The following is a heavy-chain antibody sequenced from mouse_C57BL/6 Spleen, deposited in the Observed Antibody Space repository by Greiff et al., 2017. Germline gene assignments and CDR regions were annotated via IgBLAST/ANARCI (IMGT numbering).Heavy chain of an antibody. D-gene: IGHD2-1*01. CDR2: INPGSGGT. Sequence: VQLQQSGAELVRPGTSVKVSCKASGYAFTNYLIEWVKQRPGQGLEWIGVINPGSGGTNYNEKFKGKATLTSDKSSSTAYMQLSSLTSEDSAVYFCARSNYGNPYAMDYWGQGTSVTVSS. J-gene: IGHJ4*01. CDR1: GYAFTNYL. V-gene: IGHV1-54*01. CDR3: ARSNYGNPYAMDY.